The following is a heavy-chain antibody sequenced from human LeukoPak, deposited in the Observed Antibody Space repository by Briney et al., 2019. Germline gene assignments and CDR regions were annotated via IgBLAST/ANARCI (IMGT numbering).Heavy chain of an antibody. CDR1: GFTFSSYG. D-gene: IGHD3-3*01. J-gene: IGHJ3*02. CDR3: ASHDYYDFWSGYADAFDI. Sequence: GGSLRLSCAASGFTFSSYGMHWVRQAPGKGLEWVSSISSSSSYIYYAGSVKGRFTISRDNAKNSLYLQMNSLRAEDTAVYYCASHDYYDFWSGYADAFDIWGQGTMVTVSS. CDR2: ISSSSSYI. V-gene: IGHV3-21*01.